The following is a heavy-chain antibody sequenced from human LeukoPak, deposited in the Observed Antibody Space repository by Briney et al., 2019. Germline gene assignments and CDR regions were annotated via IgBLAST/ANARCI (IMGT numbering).Heavy chain of an antibody. J-gene: IGHJ4*02. V-gene: IGHV3-21*01. CDR3: ARVVGYSSGWFDY. CDR1: GFTFSSYS. Sequence: TGGSLRLSCAASGFTFSSYSMNWVRQAPGKGLEWVSSISSSSSYTYYADSVKGRFTISRDNAKNSLYLQMNSLRAEDTAVYYCARVVGYSSGWFDYWGQGTLVTVSS. CDR2: ISSSSSYT. D-gene: IGHD6-19*01.